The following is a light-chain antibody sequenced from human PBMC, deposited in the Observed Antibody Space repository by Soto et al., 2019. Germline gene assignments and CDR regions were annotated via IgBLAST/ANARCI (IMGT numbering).Light chain of an antibody. CDR2: EAS. CDR1: HSISTW. J-gene: IGKJ4*01. V-gene: IGKV1-5*01. Sequence: DSQMTQSPSTLSASVGDRVTITCRARHSISTWLAWYQQKPGKAPKVLISEASNLQSGVPSRFSGSGSGTQFTLTISSLQPDDIGTYYCQEYSRYFGGGTKVEIK. CDR3: QEYSRY.